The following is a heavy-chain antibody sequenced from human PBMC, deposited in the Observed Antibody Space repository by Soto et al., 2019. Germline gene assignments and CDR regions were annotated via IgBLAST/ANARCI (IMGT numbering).Heavy chain of an antibody. CDR3: AREAEIVVVVAATHYFDF. Sequence: QVQLVESGGGVVKPGRSLRLSCAASGFTFSSYAMHWVRQAPGKGLEWVAVISYDGSNKYYADSVKGRFTSSRDKSKNTLYLQMNSLRAEDTAVYYCAREAEIVVVVAATHYFDFWGQGTLVTVSS. J-gene: IGHJ4*02. CDR1: GFTFSSYA. D-gene: IGHD2-15*01. V-gene: IGHV3-30-3*01. CDR2: ISYDGSNK.